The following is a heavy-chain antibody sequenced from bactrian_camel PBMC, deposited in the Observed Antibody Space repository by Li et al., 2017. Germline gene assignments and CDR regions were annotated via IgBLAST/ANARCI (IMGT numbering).Heavy chain of an antibody. J-gene: IGHJ4*01. D-gene: IGHD5*01. V-gene: IGHV3S53*01. CDR2: IDLDGST. CDR1: GSLWSSYC. CDR3: AAEPYPRGYRGSCLSGFTV. Sequence: HVQLVESGGGSVQAGGSLTLSCAVSGSLWSSYCMAWFRQSPGKEREWVATIDLDGSTRYADSVLERFTISKDNARNTLLQMNSLKIEDTGMYYCAAEPYPRGYRGSCLSGFTVWGQGTQVTVS.